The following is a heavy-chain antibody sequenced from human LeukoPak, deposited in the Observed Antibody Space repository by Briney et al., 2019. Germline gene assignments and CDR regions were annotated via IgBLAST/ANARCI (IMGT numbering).Heavy chain of an antibody. Sequence: ASVKVSCKASGYTFTGYYMHWVRQAPGQGLEWMGRINPNRGGTNSAQKFSGRVPMTRDTSVSTAYMGLSRLTSDDTAVYYCARGEVGATAHFDYWGQGTLVTVSS. J-gene: IGHJ4*02. CDR3: ARGEVGATAHFDY. V-gene: IGHV1-2*06. CDR1: GYTFTGYY. D-gene: IGHD1-26*01. CDR2: INPNRGGT.